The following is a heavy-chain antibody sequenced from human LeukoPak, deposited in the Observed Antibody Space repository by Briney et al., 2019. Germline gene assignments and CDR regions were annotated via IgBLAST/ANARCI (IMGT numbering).Heavy chain of an antibody. J-gene: IGHJ6*02. V-gene: IGHV3-30-3*01. CDR2: ISYDGSNK. Sequence: GGSLRLSCAASGFTFSSYAMHWVRQAPGKGLEWVAVISYDGSNKYYADSVKGRFTISRDNSKNTLYLQMNSLRAGDTAVYYCARDRFGMDVWGRGTTVIVSS. CDR3: ARDRFGMDV. CDR1: GFTFSSYA.